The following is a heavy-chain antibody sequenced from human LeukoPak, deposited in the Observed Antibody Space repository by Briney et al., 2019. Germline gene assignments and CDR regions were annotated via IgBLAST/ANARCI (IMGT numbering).Heavy chain of an antibody. CDR2: IYPGDSDT. V-gene: IGHV5-51*01. Sequence: GESLRISCKGSEYSFTSYWIGWLRQMPGKGLEWMGIIYPGDSDTRYSPSFQGQVTISADKSISTAYLQWSSLKASDTAMYYCARHDPRAVAGTGFDYWGQGTLVTVSS. CDR3: ARHDPRAVAGTGFDY. CDR1: EYSFTSYW. D-gene: IGHD6-19*01. J-gene: IGHJ4*02.